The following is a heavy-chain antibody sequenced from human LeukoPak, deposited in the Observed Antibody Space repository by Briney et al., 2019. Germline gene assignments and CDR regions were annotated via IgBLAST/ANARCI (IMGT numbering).Heavy chain of an antibody. D-gene: IGHD6-13*01. Sequence: SETLSLTCTVSGGSISSGGYYWSWIRQPPGKGLEWIGYIYHSGSTYYNPSLKSRVTISVDTSKNQFSLKLSSVTAADTAVYYCASSIAAAGVFDYWGQGTLVTVSS. J-gene: IGHJ4*02. CDR1: GGSISSGGYY. CDR2: IYHSGST. V-gene: IGHV4-30-2*01. CDR3: ASSIAAAGVFDY.